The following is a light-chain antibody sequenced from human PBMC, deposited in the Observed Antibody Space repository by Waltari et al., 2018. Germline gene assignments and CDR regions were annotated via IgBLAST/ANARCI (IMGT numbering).Light chain of an antibody. CDR2: AAS. CDR3: QQYNSYWT. Sequence: IQLTQSPSSLSASVGDRVTIPCRASQGISSYLAWYQQKPGKAPNLLIYAASTLQSGVPSRFSGSRSGTDFTLTISSLQPEDFATYYCQQYNSYWTFGQGTRLEIK. V-gene: IGKV1-9*01. CDR1: QGISSY. J-gene: IGKJ5*01.